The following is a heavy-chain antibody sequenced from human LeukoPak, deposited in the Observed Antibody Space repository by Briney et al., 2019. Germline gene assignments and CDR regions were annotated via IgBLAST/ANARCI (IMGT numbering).Heavy chain of an antibody. Sequence: ISAYNGKTNYAQKLQGRVTMTTDTSTSTAYMELRSLRSDDTAVYYCARTPYYYDSKESAFDIWGQGTMVTVSS. CDR3: ARTPYYYDSKESAFDI. V-gene: IGHV1-18*01. D-gene: IGHD3-22*01. CDR2: ISAYNGKT. J-gene: IGHJ3*02.